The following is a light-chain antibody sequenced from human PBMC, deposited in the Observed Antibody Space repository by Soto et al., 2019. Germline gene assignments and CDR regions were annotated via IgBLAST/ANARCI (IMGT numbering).Light chain of an antibody. CDR3: QQYGRSPWT. V-gene: IGKV3-20*01. CDR2: DAS. J-gene: IGKJ1*01. CDR1: QSVSSSY. Sequence: EIVLTQSPGTLSLSPGERATLSCRASQSVSSSYLAWYQQKPGQAPRLLIFDASSRATGIPDRFSGCGSGTDFTLTISRLEPEDFAVYYCQQYGRSPWTFGQGTKVEVK.